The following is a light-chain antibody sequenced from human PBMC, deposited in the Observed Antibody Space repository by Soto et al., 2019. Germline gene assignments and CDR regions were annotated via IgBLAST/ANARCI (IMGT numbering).Light chain of an antibody. Sequence: DIQMTQSPSTLSASIGDRVTITCRASQSISNWLAWYQQKPGKAPKLLIYDASSLESGVPSRFSGSGSGTEFTLTISSLQPDDFATYYCQQYNSYPTFGGGTKV. J-gene: IGKJ4*01. CDR1: QSISNW. V-gene: IGKV1-5*01. CDR2: DAS. CDR3: QQYNSYPT.